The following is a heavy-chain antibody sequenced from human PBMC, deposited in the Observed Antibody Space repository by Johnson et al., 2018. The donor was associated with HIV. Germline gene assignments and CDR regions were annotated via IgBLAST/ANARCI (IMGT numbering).Heavy chain of an antibody. CDR1: GFTFSDYY. CDR2: ISSGGSTI. D-gene: IGHD6-13*01. V-gene: IGHV3-11*04. CDR3: ARGRYSSSWYVGGLDAFDI. J-gene: IGHJ3*02. Sequence: QVQLVESGGGVVQPGMSLRVSCAASGFTFSDYYMNWIRQTPGKGLEWVSFISSGGSTIYYADSVKGRFTISRDNAKNSLYLQMNSLRAEDTAMYYCARGRYSSSWYVGGLDAFDIWGQGTMVTVSS.